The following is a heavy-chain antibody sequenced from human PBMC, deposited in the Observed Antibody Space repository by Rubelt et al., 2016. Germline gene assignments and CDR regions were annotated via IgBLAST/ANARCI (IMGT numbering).Heavy chain of an antibody. CDR3: ARDQLGVRSNSYFDY. CDR2: LHHSGSS. V-gene: IGHV4-38-2*02. D-gene: IGHD4-11*01. CDR1: GDSVRSGSY. Sequence: QVELQESGPGVVKPSETLSLTCTVSGDSVRSGSYWGWFRQPPGKGLEWIGSLHHSGSSGYSASLRSRVSIPIDTSKNLPFLSDTSASAAGASVHNYARDQLGVRSNSYFDYWGQGALGTVS. J-gene: IGHJ4*02.